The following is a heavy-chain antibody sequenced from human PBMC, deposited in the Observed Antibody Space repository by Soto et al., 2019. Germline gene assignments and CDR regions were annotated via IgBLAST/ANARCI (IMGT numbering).Heavy chain of an antibody. D-gene: IGHD6-19*01. V-gene: IGHV4-4*02. CDR3: VKEGSGWSYLDH. CDR1: RGSISSTNW. Sequence: QVQLQESGPGLVKPSGTLSLSCVVSRGSISSTNWWSWVRQPPGRGLEWIGAMYHSGSINYNPSLRSRATISVDKSKNQFSLNLISVTAADTAVYFCVKEGSGWSYLDHWGQGILVTVSS. J-gene: IGHJ4*02. CDR2: MYHSGSI.